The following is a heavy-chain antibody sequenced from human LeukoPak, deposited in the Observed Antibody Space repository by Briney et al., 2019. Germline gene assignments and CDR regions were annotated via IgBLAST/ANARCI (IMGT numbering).Heavy chain of an antibody. CDR3: VKSGGYGLIDY. V-gene: IGHV4-39*01. CDR2: IYYTGST. Sequence: SETLSLTCAVSGASISGSGYYLGWIRQPPGKGLEWIGNIYYTGSTYYNASLQSRVTISIDMSKNQFSLRLSSVTAADAAMYYCVKSGGYGLIDYWGQGTLVTVSS. J-gene: IGHJ4*02. CDR1: GASISGSGYY. D-gene: IGHD6-19*01.